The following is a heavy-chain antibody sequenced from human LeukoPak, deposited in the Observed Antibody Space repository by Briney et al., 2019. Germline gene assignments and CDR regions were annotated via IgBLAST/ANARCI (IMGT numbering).Heavy chain of an antibody. D-gene: IGHD2-2*01. CDR3: ARGKLTRGAFDI. CDR1: GGSFSGYY. Sequence: SSETLSLTCAVYGGSFSGYYWSWIRQPPGKGLEWIGEINHSGSTNYNPSLKSRVTISVDTSKNQFSLELSSVTAADTAVYYCARGKLTRGAFDIWGQGTMVTVSS. CDR2: INHSGST. J-gene: IGHJ3*02. V-gene: IGHV4-34*01.